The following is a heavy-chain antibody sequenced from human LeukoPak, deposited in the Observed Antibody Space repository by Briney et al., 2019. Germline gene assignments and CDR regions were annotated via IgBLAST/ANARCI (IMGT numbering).Heavy chain of an antibody. CDR2: IKQDGSEK. CDR1: EFTFNNYW. Sequence: GGSLRLSCAASEFTFNNYWMSWVRQAPGKGLEWVANIKQDGSEKYYVDSVKGRFTISRDNAKNSLYLQMNSLRAEDTAVYYCARDPSSWYYYYMDVWGKGTTVTVSS. V-gene: IGHV3-7*01. D-gene: IGHD6-13*01. CDR3: ARDPSSWYYYYMDV. J-gene: IGHJ6*03.